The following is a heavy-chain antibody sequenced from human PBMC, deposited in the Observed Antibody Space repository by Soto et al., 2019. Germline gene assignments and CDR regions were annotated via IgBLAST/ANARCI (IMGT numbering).Heavy chain of an antibody. J-gene: IGHJ4*02. D-gene: IGHD3-16*01. CDR3: ARGTFATGRWDC. CDR2: ISYDGNNR. Sequence: GGSLRLSCAASGFRFSSYAMHWVRQAPGKGLEWVAVISYDGNNRYYADSVQGRFTVSRDNSKNVLFLQVNSLRSDDSALYYCARGTFATGRWDCWGQGTLVTVSS. CDR1: GFRFSSYA. V-gene: IGHV3-30-3*01.